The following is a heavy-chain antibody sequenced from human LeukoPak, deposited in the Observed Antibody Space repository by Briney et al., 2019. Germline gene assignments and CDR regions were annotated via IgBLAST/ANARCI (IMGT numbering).Heavy chain of an antibody. V-gene: IGHV1-3*03. Sequence: GASVKVSCKASGYTFTSYAMHWVRQAPGQRLEWMGWINAGNGNTKYSQEFQGRVTITRDTSASTAYMELSSLRSEDMAVYYCARALYILRFLEWPLGYWGQGTLVTVSS. D-gene: IGHD3-3*01. CDR1: GYTFTSYA. CDR3: ARALYILRFLEWPLGY. J-gene: IGHJ4*02. CDR2: INAGNGNT.